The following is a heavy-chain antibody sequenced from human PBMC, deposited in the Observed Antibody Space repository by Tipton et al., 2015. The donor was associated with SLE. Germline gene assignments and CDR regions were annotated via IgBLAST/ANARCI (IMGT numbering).Heavy chain of an antibody. CDR3: ARSFWAMPNADL. V-gene: IGHV4-61*09. CDR1: GGSISSDTYY. D-gene: IGHD3-3*01. Sequence: TLSLTCIVSGGSISSDTYYWSWLRQPAGKGLEWIGHIYTSGSTNYNPSLKSRVTISLDTSKKQFSLNLRFVTAADTAVYYCARSFWAMPNADLWGQGTQVTVSS. CDR2: IYTSGST. J-gene: IGHJ5*02.